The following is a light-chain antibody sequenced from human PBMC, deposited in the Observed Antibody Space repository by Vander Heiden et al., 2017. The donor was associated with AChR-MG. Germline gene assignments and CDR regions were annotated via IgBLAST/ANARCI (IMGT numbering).Light chain of an antibody. CDR1: SSNIGAGDH. Sequence: QSVLTPPPSVSAAPGQRVTISCTGSSSNIGAGDHLHWYQQLPGTAPKLLIYDNSNRPSGVPDRFSGSKSGTSASLAITGLQAEDEADYYYQSYDSSLSGWVFGGGTKLTVL. V-gene: IGLV1-40*01. CDR2: DNS. J-gene: IGLJ3*02. CDR3: QSYDSSLSGWV.